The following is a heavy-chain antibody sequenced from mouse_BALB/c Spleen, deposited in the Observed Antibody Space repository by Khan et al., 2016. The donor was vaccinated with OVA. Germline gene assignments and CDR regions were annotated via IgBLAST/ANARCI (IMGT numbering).Heavy chain of an antibody. D-gene: IGHD1-1*01. CDR3: ERRNYYGYYFDY. Sequence: EVQLVESGPGLVKPSQSLSLTCTVTGYSITSGYAWNWIRQFPGNKLEWMGYISYSGVTSSSPSLKSRIAITRDTSKNQFFLQLNSVTTEDTATYYCERRNYYGYYFDYWGQGTTLTVSS. J-gene: IGHJ2*01. CDR2: ISYSGVT. V-gene: IGHV3-2*02. CDR1: GYSITSGYA.